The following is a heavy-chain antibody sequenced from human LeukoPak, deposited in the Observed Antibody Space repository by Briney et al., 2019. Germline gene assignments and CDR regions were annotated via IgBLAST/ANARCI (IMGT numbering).Heavy chain of an antibody. V-gene: IGHV1-2*02. D-gene: IGHD4-23*01. CDR3: AREGGNFCFDY. Sequence: ASVKVSCKASGYSFIGYYMHWVRKAPGQRLERMVWINPNSGGTNFAQKFPGRVTGTRDTSISTAYMELSRLRSDETAVYYCAREGGNFCFDYWGQGTLVTVSS. J-gene: IGHJ4*02. CDR2: INPNSGGT. CDR1: GYSFIGYY.